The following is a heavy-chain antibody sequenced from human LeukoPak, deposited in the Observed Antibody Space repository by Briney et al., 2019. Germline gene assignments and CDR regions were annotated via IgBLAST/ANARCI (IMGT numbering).Heavy chain of an antibody. CDR3: ARRVPYGEGGGFDY. J-gene: IGHJ4*02. D-gene: IGHD4-17*01. CDR2: IYYSGST. CDR1: GGSISSSGYY. V-gene: IGHV4-39*01. Sequence: SETLSLTCTVSGGSISSSGYYWGWIRQPPGKGLEWIGSIYYSGSTYYNTSLKSRVTISVDTSKNQFSLKLSSVTAADTAVYCCARRVPYGEGGGFDYWGQGILVTVSS.